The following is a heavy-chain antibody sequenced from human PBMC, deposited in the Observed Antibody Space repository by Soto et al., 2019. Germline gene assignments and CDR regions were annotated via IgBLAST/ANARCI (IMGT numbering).Heavy chain of an antibody. CDR1: GFTFSSYA. J-gene: IGHJ4*02. D-gene: IGHD2-15*01. CDR3: AKDRLPGVVVVAATPDY. Sequence: GGSLRLSCAASGFTFSSYAMSWVRQAPGKGLEWVSAISGSGGSTYYADSVKGRFTISRDNFKNTLYLQMNSLRAEDTAVYYCAKDRLPGVVVVAATPDYWGQGTLVTVSS. V-gene: IGHV3-23*01. CDR2: ISGSGGST.